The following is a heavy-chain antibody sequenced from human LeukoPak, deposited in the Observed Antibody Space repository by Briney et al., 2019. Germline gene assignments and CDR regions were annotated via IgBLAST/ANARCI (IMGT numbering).Heavy chain of an antibody. Sequence: SQTLSLTCTVSGGSISSGSYYWSWIRQPAGKGLEWIGRIYTSGSTNYNPSLKSRVTISVDTSKNQFSLKLSSVTAADTAVYYCARIAVAGSYVLAYNWFDPWGQGTLVTVSS. D-gene: IGHD6-19*01. V-gene: IGHV4-61*02. J-gene: IGHJ5*02. CDR1: GGSISSGSYY. CDR3: ARIAVAGSYVLAYNWFDP. CDR2: IYTSGST.